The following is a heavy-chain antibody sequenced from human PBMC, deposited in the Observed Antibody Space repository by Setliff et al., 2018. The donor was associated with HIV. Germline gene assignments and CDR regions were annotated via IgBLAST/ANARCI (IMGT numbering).Heavy chain of an antibody. CDR1: GGSISSSGNY. V-gene: IGHV4-31*03. J-gene: IGHJ6*02. D-gene: IGHD3-10*01. Sequence: SETLSLTCTVSGGSISSSGNYWTWIRQRPGKGLEWIGYIYYTGSTYYHPSLKSRVLISVDTSNNLFSLSLRSVTAADTAVYYCARDLSPYGSGDPYYYYGMVVLGQGTTVTVSS. CDR3: ARDLSPYGSGDPYYYYGMVV. CDR2: IYYTGST.